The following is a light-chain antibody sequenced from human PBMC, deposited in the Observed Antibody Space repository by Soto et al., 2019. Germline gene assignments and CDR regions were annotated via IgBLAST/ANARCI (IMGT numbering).Light chain of an antibody. V-gene: IGLV6-57*04. J-gene: IGLJ3*02. Sequence: NFMLTQPHSVSESQGKTVTISCTRSSGSIASSYVQWYQQRPGSAPTTLIYKDDQRPSGVPDRFSGSIDRSSNSASLTISGLKTEDEADYHCQSYDDSNQVFGGGTKLTVL. CDR1: SGSIASSY. CDR3: QSYDDSNQV. CDR2: KDD.